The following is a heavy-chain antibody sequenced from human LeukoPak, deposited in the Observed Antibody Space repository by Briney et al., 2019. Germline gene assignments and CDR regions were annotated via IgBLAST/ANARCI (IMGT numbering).Heavy chain of an antibody. D-gene: IGHD1-26*01. CDR1: GFTFSSCS. J-gene: IGHJ5*02. Sequence: PGGSLRLSCAASGFTFSSCSMSWVRQAPGKGLDWVSYISSSSSTIYYADSMKGRFTISRNYTKNSLYLQMNSLRAEDTAVYYCARDVGHPIWFDPWGQGTLVTVSS. CDR3: ARDVGHPIWFDP. V-gene: IGHV3-48*01. CDR2: ISSSSSTI.